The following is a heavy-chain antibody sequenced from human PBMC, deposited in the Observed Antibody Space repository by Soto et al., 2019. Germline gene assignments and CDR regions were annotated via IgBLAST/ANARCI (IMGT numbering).Heavy chain of an antibody. J-gene: IGHJ5*02. D-gene: IGHD2-15*01. Sequence: EVQLLESGGGLVQPGESLRLSCAASGFTFSSYAMKWVRQAPGKGLEWVSSISGSGDYTYFADSVKGRFTISRDNSKDTLYLQMSSLRVEDTAIYYCAKDSRSHPQGWFDPWGQGTLGTVSS. V-gene: IGHV3-23*01. CDR1: GFTFSSYA. CDR2: ISGSGDYT. CDR3: AKDSRSHPQGWFDP.